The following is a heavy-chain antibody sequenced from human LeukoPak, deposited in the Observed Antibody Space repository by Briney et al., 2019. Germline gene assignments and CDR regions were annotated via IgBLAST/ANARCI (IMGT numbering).Heavy chain of an antibody. CDR2: IIPIFSTA. D-gene: IGHD3-9*01. CDR1: GGTFSSYA. J-gene: IGHJ6*04. Sequence: SVKVSCQASGGTFSSYAISWVRQPPGQGLEWVGGIIPIFSTANYAQKFQGRVTITADESTSTAYMELSSLRSEDTAVYYCARSRYFDWLSPYYYYGMDVWGKGTTVTVSS. CDR3: ARSRYFDWLSPYYYYGMDV. V-gene: IGHV1-69*13.